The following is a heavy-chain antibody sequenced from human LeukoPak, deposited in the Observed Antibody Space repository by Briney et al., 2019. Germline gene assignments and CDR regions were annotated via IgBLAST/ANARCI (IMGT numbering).Heavy chain of an antibody. D-gene: IGHD4-17*01. CDR3: ARHFRATVTKFDY. J-gene: IGHJ4*02. CDR2: IYYSGST. V-gene: IGHV4-39*01. CDR1: GGSISSSSYY. Sequence: SETLSLTCTVSGGSISSSSYYWGWIRQPPGKGLEWIGSIYYSGSTYYNPSLKSRVTISVDTSKNQFSLKLSSVTAADTAVYYCARHFRATVTKFDYWRQGTLVTVSS.